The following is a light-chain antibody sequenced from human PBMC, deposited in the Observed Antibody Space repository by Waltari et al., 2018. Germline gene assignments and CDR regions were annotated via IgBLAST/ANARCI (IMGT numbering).Light chain of an antibody. J-gene: IGKJ2*01. CDR1: QSIDRSH. Sequence: IVLTQSQGTLSFSPGEGATLSCRASQSIDRSHLAWYQQKPGQPPRLLLYGARSRATGVPDRFSGSGSGTDFTLTIDRLEPEDFAVYYCQQYDNSPRYTFGQGTKLEI. V-gene: IGKV3-20*01. CDR3: QQYDNSPRYT. CDR2: GAR.